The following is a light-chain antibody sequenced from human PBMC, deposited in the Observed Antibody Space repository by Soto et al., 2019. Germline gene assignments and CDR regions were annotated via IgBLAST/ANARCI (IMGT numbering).Light chain of an antibody. V-gene: IGKV3-20*01. CDR3: QQYGSSPTT. Sequence: EIVLTQSPGTLSLSPGKRATLSCRASQSVGSSYLTWYQQKPGQAPRLLIYDVSSRATGIPDRFSGSGSGTDFTLTISRLEPEDFAVYYCQQYGSSPTTFGQGTKVDIK. J-gene: IGKJ1*01. CDR1: QSVGSSY. CDR2: DVS.